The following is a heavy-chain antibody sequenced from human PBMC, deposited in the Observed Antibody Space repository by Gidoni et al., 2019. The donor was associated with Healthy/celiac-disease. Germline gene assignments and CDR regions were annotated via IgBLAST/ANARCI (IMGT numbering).Heavy chain of an antibody. V-gene: IGHV2-5*02. CDR1: GFSLSTSGVG. Sequence: QITLKESGPTQVKPTQTLTLTCTVSGFSLSTSGVGVGWIRQPPGKALEWLALIYWDDDKRYSPSLKSMLTITKDTSKNPVVLTMTNMDPVDTATYYCAHVRSGAWFGELLLSSFDYWGQGTLFTVSS. J-gene: IGHJ4*02. D-gene: IGHD3-10*01. CDR2: IYWDDDK. CDR3: AHVRSGAWFGELLLSSFDY.